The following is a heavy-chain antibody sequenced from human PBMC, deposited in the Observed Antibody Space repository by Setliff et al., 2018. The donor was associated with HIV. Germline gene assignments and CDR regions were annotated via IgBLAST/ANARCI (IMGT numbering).Heavy chain of an antibody. D-gene: IGHD3-10*01. CDR1: GGSISSSSSY. CDR3: ATYADRESNRFDP. J-gene: IGHJ5*02. V-gene: IGHV4-39*01. Sequence: SETLSLTCIVSGGSISSSSSYWGWIRLPPGKGLEWIGSMYYSGNTYYNPSLKSRVTISVDTSKNQFSLKLSSVTAADTAVYYCATYADRESNRFDPWGQGTLVTVSS. CDR2: MYYSGNT.